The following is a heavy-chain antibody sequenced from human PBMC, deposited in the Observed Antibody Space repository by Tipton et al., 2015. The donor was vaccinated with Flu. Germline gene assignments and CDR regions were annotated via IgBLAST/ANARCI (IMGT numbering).Heavy chain of an antibody. J-gene: IGHJ3*01. CDR3: VRVPFGSGTYYKTDPFDV. D-gene: IGHD3-10*01. CDR2: IYYSGST. Sequence: TLSLTCTVSGDSISSYYWSWIRQPPGKGLEWIGYIYYSGSTTYNPSLKSRVTISLDRSKKQFSLKLNSMTAADTAVYYCVRVPFGSGTYYKTDPFDVWGQGTMVTVSS. CDR1: GDSISSYY. V-gene: IGHV4-59*01.